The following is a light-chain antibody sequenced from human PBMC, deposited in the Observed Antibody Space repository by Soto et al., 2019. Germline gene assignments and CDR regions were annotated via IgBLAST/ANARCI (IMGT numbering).Light chain of an antibody. CDR3: QHYDTSPLYT. J-gene: IGKJ2*01. Sequence: EIVLTQSPGTLSVSPGERASLSCRASQSINSRYLAWYQQQPGQAPRLLIHGASSRATGIPDRFSGSGSGTDFTLTISRLEPEDFAVYYCQHYDTSPLYTFGQGTKLEI. CDR2: GAS. V-gene: IGKV3-20*01. CDR1: QSINSRY.